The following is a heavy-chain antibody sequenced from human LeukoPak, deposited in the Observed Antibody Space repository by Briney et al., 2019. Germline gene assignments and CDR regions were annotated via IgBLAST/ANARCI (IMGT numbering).Heavy chain of an antibody. CDR2: IYSGGST. CDR1: GFTVSSNY. Sequence: GGSLRLSCAASGFTVSSNYMSWVRQAPGKGLEWVSVIYSGGSTYYADSVKGRFTISRDNSKNTMYLQLNSLRAEDTAVYYCARSSNGDYYYYFDYWGQGTLVTVSS. CDR3: ARSSNGDYYYYFDY. D-gene: IGHD4-17*01. J-gene: IGHJ4*02. V-gene: IGHV3-66*01.